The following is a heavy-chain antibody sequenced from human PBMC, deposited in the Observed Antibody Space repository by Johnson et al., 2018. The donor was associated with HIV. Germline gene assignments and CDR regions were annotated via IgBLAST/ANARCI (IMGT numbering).Heavy chain of an antibody. V-gene: IGHV3-66*01. CDR1: GFTSDDYG. CDR2: IYSGGST. Sequence: VQLVESGGSVVRPGGSLRLSCAASGFTSDDYGMSWVRQVPGKGLEWVSVIYSGGSTYYADSVKGRFTISRDNSKNTLYLQMNSRRAEDTAVYYCARVHPAVAGNDAFDIWGQGTMVTVSS. J-gene: IGHJ3*02. D-gene: IGHD6-19*01. CDR3: ARVHPAVAGNDAFDI.